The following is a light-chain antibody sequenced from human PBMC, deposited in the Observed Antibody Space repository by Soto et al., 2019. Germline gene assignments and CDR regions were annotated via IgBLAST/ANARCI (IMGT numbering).Light chain of an antibody. V-gene: IGKV1-27*01. CDR3: QKYSSAPWT. CDR2: DAS. Sequence: DIHMTQSPSSLSASVGDRVTITCRASQGMGNYLAWYQQKPGKVPKLLIYDASSLEPGVPSRFSGSGAGTDFTLTISSLQPEDVGIYYCQKYSSAPWTFDQGTKVEIK. J-gene: IGKJ1*01. CDR1: QGMGNY.